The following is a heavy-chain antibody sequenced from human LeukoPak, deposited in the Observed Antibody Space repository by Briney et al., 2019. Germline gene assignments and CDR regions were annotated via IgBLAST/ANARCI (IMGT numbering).Heavy chain of an antibody. CDR2: IGSSSSYI. CDR3: ARDDSSGYLGRAFDI. V-gene: IGHV3-21*01. J-gene: IGHJ3*02. D-gene: IGHD3-22*01. CDR1: GFTFSSYS. Sequence: GGSLRLSCAASGFTFSSYSMNWVRQAPGKGLEWVSSIGSSSSYIYYADSVKGRFTISRDNAKNSLYLQMNSLRAEDTAVYYCARDDSSGYLGRAFDIWGQGTMVTVSS.